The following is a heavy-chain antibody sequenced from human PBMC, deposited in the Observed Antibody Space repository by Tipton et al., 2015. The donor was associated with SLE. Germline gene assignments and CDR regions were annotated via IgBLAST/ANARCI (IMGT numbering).Heavy chain of an antibody. CDR2: INPNSGDT. Sequence: QSGAEVKKPGASVKISCKASGYTFTGYSIHWVRQAPGQGLEWMGRINPNSGDTNYAQNFQGRVTMTRDTSISTAYMELTSDDTAVFYCARDSGSYSPALDALDIWGQGTLVTVSS. V-gene: IGHV1-2*06. J-gene: IGHJ3*02. CDR3: ARDSGSYSPALDALDI. D-gene: IGHD3-10*01. CDR1: GYTFTGYS.